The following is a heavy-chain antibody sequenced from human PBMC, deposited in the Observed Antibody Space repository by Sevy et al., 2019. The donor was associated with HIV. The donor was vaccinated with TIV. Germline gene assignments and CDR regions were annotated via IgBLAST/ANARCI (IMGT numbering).Heavy chain of an antibody. D-gene: IGHD1-26*01. J-gene: IGHJ4*02. Sequence: GGSLRLSCAASGFTFTIYAMTWVRQAPGKGLEWVSGISGSGNTTYYADSVKGRFTISRDNAKNTLYRQMNSLRAEDTAVYYCAKESGKYLGGNIDCWGQGTLVTVSS. CDR3: AKESGKYLGGNIDC. CDR2: ISGSGNTT. V-gene: IGHV3-23*01. CDR1: GFTFTIYA.